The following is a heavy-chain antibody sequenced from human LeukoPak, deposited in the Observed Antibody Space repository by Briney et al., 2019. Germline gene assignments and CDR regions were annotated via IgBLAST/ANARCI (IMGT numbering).Heavy chain of an antibody. J-gene: IGHJ4*02. Sequence: PGGSLRLSCAASGFTFSSYAMHWVRQAPGKGLEWVAVISYDGSNKYYADSVKGRFTISRDNSKNTLHLQMNSLRAEDTAVYYCARQGLSYFDYWGQGTLVTVSS. CDR1: GFTFSSYA. V-gene: IGHV3-30-3*01. CDR3: ARQGLSYFDY. CDR2: ISYDGSNK.